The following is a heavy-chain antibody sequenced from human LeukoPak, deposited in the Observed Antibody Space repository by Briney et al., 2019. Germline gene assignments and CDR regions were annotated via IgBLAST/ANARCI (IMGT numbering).Heavy chain of an antibody. J-gene: IGHJ4*02. V-gene: IGHV3-11*04. CDR1: GFTFSDYY. Sequence: PGGSLRLSCAASGFTFSDYYMSWIRQAPGKGLEWVSYISSSTSTIYYADSVKGRFTISRDNGKDSLYLQMNSLRAEDTAVYYCARSSYGYAFFDFWGQGALVTVSS. D-gene: IGHD5-18*01. CDR2: ISSSTSTI. CDR3: ARSSYGYAFFDF.